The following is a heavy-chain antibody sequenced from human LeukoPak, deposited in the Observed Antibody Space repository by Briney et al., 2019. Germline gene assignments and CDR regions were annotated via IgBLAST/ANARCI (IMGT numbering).Heavy chain of an antibody. D-gene: IGHD1-1*01. CDR2: INHRGST. CDR1: GGSFSGYY. Sequence: SETLSLTCAVYGGSFSGYYWSWIRQPPGKGLEWIGEINHRGSTNYNPSLKRRVTISVDTSKNQFSLTLSSVTAADTAVYYCARGGVGTGTTYSDYWGQGTLVTVSS. CDR3: ARGGVGTGTTYSDY. J-gene: IGHJ4*02. V-gene: IGHV4-34*01.